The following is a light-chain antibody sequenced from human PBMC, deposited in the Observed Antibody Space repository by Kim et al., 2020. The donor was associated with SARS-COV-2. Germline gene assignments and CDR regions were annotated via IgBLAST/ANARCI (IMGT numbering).Light chain of an antibody. CDR2: DII. J-gene: IGLJ2*01. V-gene: IGLV2-14*03. CDR1: SRDVGAYNY. CDR3: CSYTISSTVI. Sequence: GQAITSSCPGTSRDVGAYNYVSWYQQHPGKAPKLMIYDIINRPSGVSNRFSGSKSGNTASLTISGLQAEDEADYYCCSYTISSTVIFGGGTQLTVL.